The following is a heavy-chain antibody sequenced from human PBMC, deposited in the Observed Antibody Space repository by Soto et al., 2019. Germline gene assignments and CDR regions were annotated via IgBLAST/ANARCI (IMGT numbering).Heavy chain of an antibody. CDR1: GGSFSGYY. D-gene: IGHD5-12*01. J-gene: IGHJ4*02. CDR3: AAGRWLPGDY. V-gene: IGHV4-34*01. CDR2: INHSGST. Sequence: QVQLQQWGAGLLKPSETLSLTCAVYGGSFSGYYWSWIRQPPGKGLEWIGEINHSGSTNYNPSLKSRVTISLDTSKNQFSLQLSSVTAADTAVYYCAAGRWLPGDYWGQGTLVTVSS.